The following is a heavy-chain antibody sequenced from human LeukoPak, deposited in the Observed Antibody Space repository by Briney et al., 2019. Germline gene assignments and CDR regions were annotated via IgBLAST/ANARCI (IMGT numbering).Heavy chain of an antibody. CDR1: GYSFTPYW. D-gene: IGHD2-21*02. V-gene: IGHV5-51*01. CDR3: ARQGRIVVVTTTHDAFDI. CDR2: IYPGDSDA. J-gene: IGHJ3*02. Sequence: GESLKISCTGFGYSFTPYWIGWVRQMPGKGLEWMGIIYPGDSDARYSPSLQGQVTISVDKSISTAYLQWSSLKASYTAMYYCARQGRIVVVTTTHDAFDIWGQGTMVTVSS.